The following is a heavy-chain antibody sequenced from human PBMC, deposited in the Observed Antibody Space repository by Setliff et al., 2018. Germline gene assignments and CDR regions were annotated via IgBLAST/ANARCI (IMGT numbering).Heavy chain of an antibody. CDR3: ARVPPRDQAFDY. CDR1: GGSISSSSYY. Sequence: LSLTCTVSGGSISSSSYYWGWIRQPPGKGLEWVSYISSSGSTIYYADSVKGRFTISRDNAKNSLYLQMNSLRAEDTAVYYCARVPPRDQAFDYWGQGTLVTVSS. V-gene: IGHV3-11*04. CDR2: ISSSGSTI. J-gene: IGHJ4*02. D-gene: IGHD2-21*02.